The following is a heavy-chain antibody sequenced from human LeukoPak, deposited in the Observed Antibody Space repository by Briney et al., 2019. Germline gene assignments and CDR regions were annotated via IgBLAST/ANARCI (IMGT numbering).Heavy chain of an antibody. D-gene: IGHD6-19*01. J-gene: IGHJ4*02. CDR3: ARVRIAVATYYFDF. V-gene: IGHV3-23*01. Sequence: TGGSLGLSCAASGFTFSTYAMSWVRQAPGKGLEWVSSISGSGGSTYYADSVKGRFTISRDNSKDTLYLQMNSLRAEDTALYYCARVRIAVATYYFDFWGQGTLVTVSS. CDR2: ISGSGGST. CDR1: GFTFSTYA.